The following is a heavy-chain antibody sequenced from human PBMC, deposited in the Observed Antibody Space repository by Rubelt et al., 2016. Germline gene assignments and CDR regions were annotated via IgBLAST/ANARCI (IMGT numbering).Heavy chain of an antibody. D-gene: IGHD4-17*01. CDR1: GGSFSGYY. CDR2: INHSGST. J-gene: IGHJ3*02. Sequence: QVQLQQWGAGLLKPSETLSLTCAVYGGSFSGYYWSWIRQPPGKGLEWIGEINHSGSTNYNPSLQGRVPLSVDTSKNQFSLKLSSVTAADTAVYYCARVKAVAFDIWGQGTMVTVSS. V-gene: IGHV4-34*01. CDR3: ARVKAVAFDI.